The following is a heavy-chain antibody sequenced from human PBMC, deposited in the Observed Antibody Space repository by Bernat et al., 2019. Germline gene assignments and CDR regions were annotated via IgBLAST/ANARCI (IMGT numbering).Heavy chain of an antibody. J-gene: IGHJ4*02. CDR3: THRRDWLLDFDY. CDR2: IYWDDDK. CDR1: GFSLSTSGVG. Sequence: QITLKESGPTLVKPTQTLTLTCTFSGFSLSTSGVGVGWIRQPPGKALEWLALIYWDDDKRYSPSLKSRLTITKDTSKNQVVLTMTNMDPVDTATYYCTHRRDWLLDFDYWGQGTLVTVSS. D-gene: IGHD3/OR15-3a*01. V-gene: IGHV2-5*02.